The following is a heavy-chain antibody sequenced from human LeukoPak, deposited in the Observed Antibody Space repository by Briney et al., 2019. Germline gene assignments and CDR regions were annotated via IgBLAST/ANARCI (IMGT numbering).Heavy chain of an antibody. D-gene: IGHD2-2*01. J-gene: IGHJ4*02. CDR3: ARRRGYCSSTSCYRLDY. V-gene: IGHV4-34*01. CDR1: GGSFSGYY. Sequence: SETLSLTCAVYGGSFSGYYWSWIRQPPGKGLEWIGEINHSGSTNYNPSLKSRVTISVDTSKNQFSLKLSSVTAADTAVYYCARRRGYCSSTSCYRLDYWGQGTLVTVSS. CDR2: INHSGST.